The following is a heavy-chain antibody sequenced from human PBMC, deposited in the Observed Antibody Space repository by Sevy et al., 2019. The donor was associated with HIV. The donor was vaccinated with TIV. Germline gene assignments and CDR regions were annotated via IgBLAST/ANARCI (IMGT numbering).Heavy chain of an antibody. D-gene: IGHD6-19*01. CDR3: AREKVPVPSGRMHYYYYYGLDV. Sequence: GGSLRLSCAASEFRFSDFAMHWVRQAPGKGLEWVAFISYDGKRTKYADSVKGRFTVSRDNYDKEFYVQVNSLRVEDAAIYYCAREKVPVPSGRMHYYYYYGLDVWGLGTTVTVSS. J-gene: IGHJ6*02. CDR2: ISYDGKRT. CDR1: EFRFSDFA. V-gene: IGHV3-30*03.